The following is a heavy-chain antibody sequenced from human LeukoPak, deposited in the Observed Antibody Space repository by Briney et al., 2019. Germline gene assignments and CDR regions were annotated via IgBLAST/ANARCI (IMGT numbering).Heavy chain of an antibody. Sequence: SETLSLTCTVSGGPISSSSYYWGWIRQPPGKGLEWIGTIYYSGSTYYNPPLKSRVTISVDTSKNQFSLKLSFVIAADTAVYYCASSGHYDSRGHSIDYWGQGTLVTVSS. CDR3: ASSGHYDSRGHSIDY. V-gene: IGHV4-39*01. CDR2: IYYSGST. J-gene: IGHJ4*02. CDR1: GGPISSSSYY. D-gene: IGHD3-22*01.